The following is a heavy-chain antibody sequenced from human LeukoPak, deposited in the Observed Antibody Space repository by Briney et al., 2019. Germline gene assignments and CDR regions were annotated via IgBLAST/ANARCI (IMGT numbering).Heavy chain of an antibody. D-gene: IGHD3-22*01. V-gene: IGHV3-15*07. Sequence: PGGSLRLSCATSGFTFSNAWMNWVRQAPGKGLGWVGRIRSNSDGGTIDYAAPVKGRFTLSRDDSKTTLYLQMNSLPTEDTAVYYCATDFYDSTWGQGTLVTVSS. CDR2: IRSNSDGGTI. J-gene: IGHJ5*02. CDR3: ATDFYDST. CDR1: GFTFSNAW.